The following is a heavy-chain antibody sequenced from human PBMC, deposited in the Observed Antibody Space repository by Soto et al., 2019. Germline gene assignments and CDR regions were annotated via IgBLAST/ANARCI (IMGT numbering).Heavy chain of an antibody. Sequence: QVQLVESGGGVVQPGRSLRLSCAASGFTFSSYGMHWVRQAPGKGLEWVAVIWYDGSNKYYADSVKGRFTISRDNSKNTLYLQMNSLRAEDTAVYYCARDIGLGDSSDSDAFDIWGQGTMVTVSS. D-gene: IGHD3-22*01. CDR1: GFTFSSYG. V-gene: IGHV3-33*01. CDR2: IWYDGSNK. J-gene: IGHJ3*02. CDR3: ARDIGLGDSSDSDAFDI.